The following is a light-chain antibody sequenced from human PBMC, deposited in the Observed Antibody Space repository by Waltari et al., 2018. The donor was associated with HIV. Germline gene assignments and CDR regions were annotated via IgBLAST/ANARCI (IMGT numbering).Light chain of an antibody. J-gene: IGKJ1*01. CDR3: QQYYSTPWT. Sequence: DIVMTPSPDSLAVSLGAMAAINCKSIQSVLYSSNYKNYLAWYQQRPGQPPKLLIYWASTRESGVPDRFSGSGSGTDFTLTISSLQAEDVAVYYCQQYYSTPWTFGQGTKVEIK. CDR2: WAS. CDR1: QSVLYSSNYKNY. V-gene: IGKV4-1*01.